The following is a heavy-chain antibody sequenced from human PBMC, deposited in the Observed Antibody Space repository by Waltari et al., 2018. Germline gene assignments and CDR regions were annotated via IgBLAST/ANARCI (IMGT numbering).Heavy chain of an antibody. CDR3: ARVTARPYYYYYGMDV. Sequence: QLQLQESGPGLVKPSETLSLTCTVSGGSISSSSYYWGWIRQPPGKGLEWIGSIYYSGSTYYNPSLKSRVTISVDTSKNQFSLKLSSVTAADTAVYYCARVTARPYYYYYGMDVWGQGTTVTVSS. D-gene: IGHD6-6*01. CDR1: GGSISSSSYY. V-gene: IGHV4-39*07. J-gene: IGHJ6*02. CDR2: IYYSGST.